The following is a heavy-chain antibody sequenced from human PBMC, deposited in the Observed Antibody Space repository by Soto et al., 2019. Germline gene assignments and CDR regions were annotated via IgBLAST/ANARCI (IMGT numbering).Heavy chain of an antibody. V-gene: IGHV3-15*01. CDR2: IKSKTDGGTT. CDR3: NTHFWSGYYIPDYYYGMDV. D-gene: IGHD3-3*02. J-gene: IGHJ6*02. CDR1: GFTFSNAW. Sequence: PGGSLRLSCAASGFTFSNAWMSWVRQAPGKGLEWVGRIKSKTDGGTTDYAAPVKDRFTISRDDSKNTLYLQMNSLKTEDTAVYYCNTHFWSGYYIPDYYYGMDVWGQGTTVTV.